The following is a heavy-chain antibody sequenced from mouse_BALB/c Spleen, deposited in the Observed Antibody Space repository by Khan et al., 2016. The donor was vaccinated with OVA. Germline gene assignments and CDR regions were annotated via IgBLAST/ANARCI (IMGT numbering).Heavy chain of an antibody. J-gene: IGHJ3*01. CDR2: ISTYYGDA. Sequence: QIQLVQSGAELVRPGVSVKISCKGSGYTFTDFAIHWVKQSHAKGLEWIGVISTYYGDADYNQKFKGKATMTVDTSSSTAFVELVNLKPEDSANYYCVRGSGNSRFAYWGQGTLVTVSA. CDR1: GYTFTDFA. V-gene: IGHV1S137*01. D-gene: IGHD1-3*01. CDR3: VRGSGNSRFAY.